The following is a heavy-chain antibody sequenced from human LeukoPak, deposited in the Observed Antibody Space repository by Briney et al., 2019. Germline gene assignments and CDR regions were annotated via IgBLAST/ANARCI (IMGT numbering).Heavy chain of an antibody. CDR1: GGSISSSSYY. J-gene: IGHJ4*02. CDR2: IYYSGST. Sequence: SETLSLTCTVSGGSISSSSYYWSWIRQPPGKGLEWIGSIYYSGSTYYNPSLKSRVTISVDTSKNQFSLKLSSVTAADTAVYYCARHPRDRFYYFDYWGQGTLVTVSS. CDR3: ARHPRDRFYYFDY. V-gene: IGHV4-39*01. D-gene: IGHD3-3*01.